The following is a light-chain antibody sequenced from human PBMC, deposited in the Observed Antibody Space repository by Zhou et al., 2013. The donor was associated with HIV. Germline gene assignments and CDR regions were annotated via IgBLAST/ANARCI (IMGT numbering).Light chain of an antibody. CDR2: KAS. CDR3: QQYGSSPPYT. J-gene: IGKJ2*01. CDR1: QSINTW. Sequence: DIQMTQSPSTLSASVGDRVTITCRASQSINTWLAWYQQKPGKAPELLIYKASNLEGGVPSRFSGSGSGTDFTLTINSLEPEDFAVYYCQQYGSSPPYTFGPGTKLEI. V-gene: IGKV1-5*03.